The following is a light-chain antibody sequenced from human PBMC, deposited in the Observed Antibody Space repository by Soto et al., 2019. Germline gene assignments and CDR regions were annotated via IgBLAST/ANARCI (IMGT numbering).Light chain of an antibody. CDR1: SSNIGGNS. V-gene: IGLV1-51*01. CDR3: GSWDSSLSAYV. CDR2: DDN. Sequence: QSVLTQPPSVSAAPGQKVTISCSGSSSNIGGNSVSWYQQLPGTASKLLIYDDNKRPSGIPDRFSGSKSGTSATLGITGFQTGDEADYYCGSWDSSLSAYVFGTGTKSPS. J-gene: IGLJ1*01.